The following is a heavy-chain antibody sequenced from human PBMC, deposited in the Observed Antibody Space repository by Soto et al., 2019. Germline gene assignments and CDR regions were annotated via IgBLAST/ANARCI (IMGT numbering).Heavy chain of an antibody. CDR2: MNPNSGNT. CDR1: GYTFTIYD. D-gene: IGHD3-3*01. V-gene: IGHV1-8*01. Sequence: ASVKVSCKASGYTFTIYDINWVRQATGQGLEWMGWMNPNSGNTGYAQKFQGRVTMTRNTSISTAYMELSSLRSEDTAVYYCARHNKYDFWSGYYYYYYYYMDVWGKGTTVTVSS. J-gene: IGHJ6*03. CDR3: ARHNKYDFWSGYYYYYYYYMDV.